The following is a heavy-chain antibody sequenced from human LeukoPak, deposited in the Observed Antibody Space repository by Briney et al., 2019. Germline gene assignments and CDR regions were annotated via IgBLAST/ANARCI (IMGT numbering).Heavy chain of an antibody. CDR2: IDDTSGAI. D-gene: IGHD2-2*02. Sequence: PGGSLRLSCEASGFTFSDYCMNWVRQSPGKGPEWISYIDDTSGAIYYADSVKGRFAISRDNAKNSLYLQMNSLRAEDTAVYYCARSSISSSYTYWGQGTLVTVSS. V-gene: IGHV3-48*04. CDR1: GFTFSDYC. CDR3: ARSSISSSYTY. J-gene: IGHJ4*02.